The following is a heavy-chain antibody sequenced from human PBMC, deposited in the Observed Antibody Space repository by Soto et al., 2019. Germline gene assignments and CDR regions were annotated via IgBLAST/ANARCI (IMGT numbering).Heavy chain of an antibody. Sequence: SETLSLTCTVSGGSVSSGSYYWSWIRQPPGKGLEWIGYIYYSGSTNYNPSLKSRVTISVDTSKNQFSLKLSSVTAADTAVYYCARGLVVSSGWFSYWGQGTLVTVSS. CDR1: GGSVSSGSYY. V-gene: IGHV4-61*01. J-gene: IGHJ4*02. CDR2: IYYSGST. CDR3: ARGLVVSSGWFSY. D-gene: IGHD6-19*01.